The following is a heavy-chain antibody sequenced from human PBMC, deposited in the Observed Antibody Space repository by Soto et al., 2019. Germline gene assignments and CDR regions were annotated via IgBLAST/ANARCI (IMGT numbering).Heavy chain of an antibody. CDR1: GSSISSGGYY. CDR3: ARDPYYDFWSGYYYGMDG. V-gene: IGHV4-31*03. Sequence: SETLSFTCTVSGSSISSGGYYWSWIRQHPGKGLEWIGYIYYSGSTYYNPSLKSRVTISVDTSKNQFSLKLSYVTAADTAVYYCARDPYYDFWSGYYYGMDGWGQGTTVTASS. D-gene: IGHD3-3*01. J-gene: IGHJ6*02. CDR2: IYYSGST.